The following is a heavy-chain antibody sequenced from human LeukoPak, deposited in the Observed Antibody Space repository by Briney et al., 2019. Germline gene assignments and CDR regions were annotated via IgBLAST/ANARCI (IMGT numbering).Heavy chain of an antibody. J-gene: IGHJ4*02. CDR2: INPNSGGT. CDR1: VYTFTGYY. CDR3: AIGYCRGGSCYSVWAY. V-gene: IGHV1-2*02. D-gene: IGHD2-15*01. Sequence: GASVKVSCKASVYTFTGYYMHWVRQAPGQGLEWMGWINPNSGGTNYAQKFQGRVSMTRDTSISTAYMELSRLRSDATAVYSCAIGYCRGGSCYSVWAYWGQGTLVTVSS.